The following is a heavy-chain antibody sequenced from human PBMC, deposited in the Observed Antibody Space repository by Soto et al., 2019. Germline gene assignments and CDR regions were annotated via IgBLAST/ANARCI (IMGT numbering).Heavy chain of an antibody. CDR1: GASLNNYY. Sequence: SETLSLTCTVSGASLNNYYWSWARQPAGKGLEWVGRIYTSGSTNYNPSLESRVAMSVDTSKNQFSLKLSSVTAADTAVYYCARGSLAPDYWGQGTLVTVSS. CDR2: IYTSGST. CDR3: ARGSLAPDY. D-gene: IGHD1-26*01. J-gene: IGHJ4*02. V-gene: IGHV4-4*07.